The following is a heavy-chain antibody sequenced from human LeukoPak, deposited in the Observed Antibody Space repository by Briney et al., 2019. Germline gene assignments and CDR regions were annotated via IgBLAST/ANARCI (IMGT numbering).Heavy chain of an antibody. J-gene: IGHJ4*02. CDR1: GGSISSSSYY. CDR2: IYYSGST. D-gene: IGHD2-21*01. CDR3: ARCGEKGCFDY. V-gene: IGHV4-39*07. Sequence: SETLSLTCTVSGGSISSSSYYWGWIRQPPGKGLEWIGSIYYSGSTYYNPSLKSRVTISVDTSKNQFSLKLSSVTAADTAVYYCARCGEKGCFDYWGQGTLVTVSS.